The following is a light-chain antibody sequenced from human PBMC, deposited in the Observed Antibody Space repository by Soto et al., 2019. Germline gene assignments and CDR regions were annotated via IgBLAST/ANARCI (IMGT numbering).Light chain of an antibody. Sequence: ELVLTQSPGTLFLSPGERVTLSCRASQSVSRNYLAWYQQKPGQAPRLLIHGASIRAAGIPDRFSGSGFGTDFTLTINRLEPEDFAVYYCQRHGTSPPYTFGQGTKLE. V-gene: IGKV3-20*01. CDR1: QSVSRNY. CDR2: GAS. CDR3: QRHGTSPPYT. J-gene: IGKJ2*01.